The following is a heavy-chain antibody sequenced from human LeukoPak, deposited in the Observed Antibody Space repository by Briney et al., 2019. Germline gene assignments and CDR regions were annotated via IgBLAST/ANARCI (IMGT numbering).Heavy chain of an antibody. D-gene: IGHD3-22*01. CDR2: IYYSGST. CDR1: GGSISSSSYY. Sequence: SEALSLTCTVSGGSISSSSYYWGWIRQPPGKGLEWIGSIYYSGSTYYNPSLKSRVTISVDTSKNQFSLKLSSVTAADTAVYYCARDGTYYYDSSGYYPGGYWGQGTLVTVSS. CDR3: ARDGTYYYDSSGYYPGGY. J-gene: IGHJ4*02. V-gene: IGHV4-39*02.